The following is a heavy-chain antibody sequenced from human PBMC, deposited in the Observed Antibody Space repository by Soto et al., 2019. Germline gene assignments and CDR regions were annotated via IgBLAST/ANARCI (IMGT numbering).Heavy chain of an antibody. CDR2: INPSGGST. Sequence: QVQLVQSGAEVKKPGASVKVSCKASGYTFTSYYMHWVRQAPGQGLEWMGIINPSGGSTSYAQKFQGRVTMTRDTSTSTVYMELSSLRSEDTAVYYCARADSSGYYYDRNYRAEYFQHWGQGTLVTVSS. D-gene: IGHD3-22*01. J-gene: IGHJ1*01. CDR3: ARADSSGYYYDRNYRAEYFQH. CDR1: GYTFTSYY. V-gene: IGHV1-46*01.